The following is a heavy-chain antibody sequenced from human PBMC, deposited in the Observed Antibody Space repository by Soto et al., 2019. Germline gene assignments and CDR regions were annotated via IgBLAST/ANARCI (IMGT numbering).Heavy chain of an antibody. CDR3: ARGGSHTES. CDR1: GGSISRYY. CDR2: IYNSGHT. V-gene: IGHV4-4*07. D-gene: IGHD6-19*01. Sequence: QVQLQESGPRLVKPSETLSLTCTVSGGSISRYYSSWIRQSAGKGLEWIGRIYNSGHTNYNPSLHSRIIMSVDTSKDQFSLKLTSVTAADTAVYFCARGGSHTESWGQGTLVTVSS. J-gene: IGHJ4*02.